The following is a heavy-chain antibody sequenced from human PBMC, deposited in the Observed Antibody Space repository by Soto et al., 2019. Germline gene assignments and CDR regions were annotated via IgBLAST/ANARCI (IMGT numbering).Heavy chain of an antibody. CDR3: ARVPTLTTWPPQPYYFDY. Sequence: ASVKVSCKASGYTFTSYDINWVRQATGQGLEWMGWMNPNSGNTGYAQKFQGRVTMTRNTSISTAYMELSSLRSEDTAVYYCARVPTLTTWPPQPYYFDYWGQGTLVTVSS. CDR1: GYTFTSYD. J-gene: IGHJ4*02. V-gene: IGHV1-8*01. D-gene: IGHD1-1*01. CDR2: MNPNSGNT.